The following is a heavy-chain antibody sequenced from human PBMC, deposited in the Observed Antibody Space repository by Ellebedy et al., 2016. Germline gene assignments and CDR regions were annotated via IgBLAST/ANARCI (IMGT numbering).Heavy chain of an antibody. CDR3: SIGHYYYYIDV. J-gene: IGHJ6*03. CDR1: DGSLSGYY. V-gene: IGHV4-34*01. CDR2: INHSGST. Sequence: SETLSLXXAVYDGSLSGYYWSWIRQPPGKGLEWIGEINHSGSTNYNPSLKSRVTISVDTSKNQFSLNMSSVTAADTAVYYCSIGHYYYYIDVWGKGTTVTVSS.